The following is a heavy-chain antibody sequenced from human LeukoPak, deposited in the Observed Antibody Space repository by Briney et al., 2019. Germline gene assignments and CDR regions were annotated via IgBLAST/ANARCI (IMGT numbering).Heavy chain of an antibody. CDR1: GGSTSGGNYY. J-gene: IGHJ3*02. CDR2: ISYSGNT. D-gene: IGHD2-15*01. V-gene: IGHV4-39*01. Sequence: SETLSLTCIVSGGSTSGGNYYWGWVRQPPGKGLEWIGTISYSGNTDYNPSLRSRVTISVDTSNNQFSLRLGSVTAADTAVYHCARHCCSGPAKRVFDIWGQGTMVTVSS. CDR3: ARHCCSGPAKRVFDI.